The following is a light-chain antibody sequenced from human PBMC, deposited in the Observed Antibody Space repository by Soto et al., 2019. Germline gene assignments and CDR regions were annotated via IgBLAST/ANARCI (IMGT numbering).Light chain of an antibody. CDR2: GAS. V-gene: IGKV3-15*01. J-gene: IGKJ1*01. Sequence: EIVMTQSPATLSVSPGERATLSCRASQSVSSNVAWYQQKSGQAPRLLMYGASARATGISARFSGSGSGTEFTLTISSLQSEDFAVYSCQQYNNWPGTFGQWTKVDIK. CDR3: QQYNNWPGT. CDR1: QSVSSN.